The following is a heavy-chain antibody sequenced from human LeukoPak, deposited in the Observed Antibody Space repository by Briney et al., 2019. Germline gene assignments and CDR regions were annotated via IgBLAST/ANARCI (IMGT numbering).Heavy chain of an antibody. CDR2: INHSGST. CDR3: ARGPPTDYGDYPFDY. V-gene: IGHV4-34*01. Sequence: SETLSLTCAVYGGSFSGYYWSWIRQPPGKGLEWIGEINHSGSTNYNPSLKSRVTISVDTSKNQFSLKLSSVTAADTAVCYCARGPPTDYGDYPFDYWGQGTLVTVSS. D-gene: IGHD4-17*01. J-gene: IGHJ4*02. CDR1: GGSFSGYY.